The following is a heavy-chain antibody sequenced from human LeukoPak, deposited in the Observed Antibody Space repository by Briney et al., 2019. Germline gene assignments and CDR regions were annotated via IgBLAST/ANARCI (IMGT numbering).Heavy chain of an antibody. CDR2: IKQDGSEK. J-gene: IGHJ4*02. Sequence: GGSLRLSCAASGFIFTNSWMTWVRQAPGKGLEWVANIKQDGSEKYYLDSVKGRFTISRDNAKNSLYLQMKSLGAEDTAVYYCARVWSGSVAYWGQGTLVTVSS. V-gene: IGHV3-7*01. D-gene: IGHD3-10*01. CDR3: ARVWSGSVAY. CDR1: GFIFTNSW.